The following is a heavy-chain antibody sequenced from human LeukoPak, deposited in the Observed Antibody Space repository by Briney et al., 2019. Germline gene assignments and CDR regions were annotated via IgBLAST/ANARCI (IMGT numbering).Heavy chain of an antibody. V-gene: IGHV1-46*03. CDR1: GYTFTSYY. CDR2: INPSGGST. J-gene: IGHJ4*02. Sequence: ASVKVSCKASGYTFTSYYMHWVRQAPGQGLEWMGIINPSGGSTNYAQKFQGRVTMTRDTSTSTVYMELSSMRSEDTAVYYCARGGIAAAGDYWGQGTLVTVSS. CDR3: ARGGIAAAGDY. D-gene: IGHD6-13*01.